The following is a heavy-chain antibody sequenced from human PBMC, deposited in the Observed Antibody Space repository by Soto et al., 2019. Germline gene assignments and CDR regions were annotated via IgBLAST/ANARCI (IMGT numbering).Heavy chain of an antibody. CDR2: ISGSGGTT. J-gene: IGHJ4*02. V-gene: IGHV3-23*01. CDR1: GFTFGGYA. D-gene: IGHD2-15*01. Sequence: EVQLLESGGGLVQPGGSLRLSCAASGFTFGGYAMSWVRQAPGKGLEWVSAISGSGGTTFYADSVKGRFTISRDNSNYSLYLQMNCLRAEDTALYYCARDSRYCSGGRCSGPYFDYWAQGTLVTVAS. CDR3: ARDSRYCSGGRCSGPYFDY.